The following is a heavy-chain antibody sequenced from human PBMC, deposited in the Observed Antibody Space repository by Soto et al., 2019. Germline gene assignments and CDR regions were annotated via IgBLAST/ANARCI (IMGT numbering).Heavy chain of an antibody. CDR3: AKLSCTSSTCYFPGWFDP. V-gene: IGHV4-31*03. J-gene: IGHJ5*02. CDR1: VDSISGGASF. D-gene: IGHD2-2*01. CDR2: VYYSGSS. Sequence: SETLSLTCTFSVDSISGGASFWSWIRQPPGKGLEWIANVYYSGSSYYNPSLKSRLTISVDTTKNQFSLQLKSMTAADTAVYYCAKLSCTSSTCYFPGWFDPWGQGTLVTVSS.